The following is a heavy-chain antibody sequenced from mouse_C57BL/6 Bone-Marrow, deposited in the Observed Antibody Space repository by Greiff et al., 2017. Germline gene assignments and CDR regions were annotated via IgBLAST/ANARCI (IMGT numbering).Heavy chain of an antibody. J-gene: IGHJ1*03. CDR2: IDPETGGT. CDR3: TITGSSYGYWYFDV. D-gene: IGHD1-1*01. Sequence: QVQLKESGAELVRPGASVTLSCKASGYTFTDYEMHWVKQTPVHGLEWIGAIDPETGGTAYNQKFKGKAILTADKSSSTAYMELRSLTSEDSAVDYCTITGSSYGYWYFDVWGTGTTVTVSS. CDR1: GYTFTDYE. V-gene: IGHV1-15*01.